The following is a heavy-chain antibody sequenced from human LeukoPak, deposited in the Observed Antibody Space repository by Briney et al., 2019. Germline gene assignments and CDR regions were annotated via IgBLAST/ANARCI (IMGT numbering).Heavy chain of an antibody. J-gene: IGHJ4*02. CDR2: ISYDGSNK. CDR3: ARDRHYDFWSGLDY. CDR1: GFTFSSYA. D-gene: IGHD3-3*01. Sequence: SLRLSCAASGFTFSSYAMHWVRQAPGKGLEWVAVISYDGSNKYYADSVKGRFTISRDNSKNTLYLQMNSLRAEDTAVYYCARDRHYDFWSGLDYWGQGTLVTVSS. V-gene: IGHV3-30-3*01.